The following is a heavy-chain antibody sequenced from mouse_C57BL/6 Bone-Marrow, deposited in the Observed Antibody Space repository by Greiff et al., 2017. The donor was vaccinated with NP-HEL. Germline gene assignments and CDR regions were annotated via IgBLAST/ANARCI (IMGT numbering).Heavy chain of an antibody. CDR1: GYTFTSYG. J-gene: IGHJ4*01. D-gene: IGHD2-4*01. CDR3: ASYDYDGYAMDY. CDR2: IYPRSGNT. V-gene: IGHV1-81*01. Sequence: QVQLQQSGAELARPGASVKLSCKASGYTFTSYGISWVKQRTGQGLEWIGEIYPRSGNTYYNEKFKGKATLTADKSSITAYMELRSLTSEDSAVYFCASYDYDGYAMDYWGQGTSVTVSS.